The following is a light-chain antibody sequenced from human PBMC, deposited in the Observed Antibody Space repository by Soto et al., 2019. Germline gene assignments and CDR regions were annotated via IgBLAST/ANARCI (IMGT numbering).Light chain of an antibody. CDR3: HQHIKWPTIT. Sequence: EIVLTQSPATLSLSPGERATLSCRASQSVSSYLAWYQQKPGQAPRLLIYDASNRATGIPARFSGSGSGTDFTLTISSLEPEDFAVYYCHQHIKWPTITFCPGTRLAI. V-gene: IGKV3-11*01. CDR1: QSVSSY. CDR2: DAS. J-gene: IGKJ5*01.